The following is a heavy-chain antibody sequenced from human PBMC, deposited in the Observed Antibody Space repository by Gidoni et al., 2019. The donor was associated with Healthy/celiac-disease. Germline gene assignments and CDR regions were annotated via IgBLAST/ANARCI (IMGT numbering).Heavy chain of an antibody. CDR3: ARHSSGWHDDLPSWFDP. D-gene: IGHD6-19*01. Sequence: EVQLVQSGAEVKKPGEALKISGKGSGYSVTSYWIGWVRQMPGKGLEWMGIIYPGDSDTRYSPSFQGQVTISADKSISTAYLQWSSLKASDTAMYYCARHSSGWHDDLPSWFDPWGQGTLVTVSS. CDR2: IYPGDSDT. CDR1: GYSVTSYW. V-gene: IGHV5-51*01. J-gene: IGHJ5*02.